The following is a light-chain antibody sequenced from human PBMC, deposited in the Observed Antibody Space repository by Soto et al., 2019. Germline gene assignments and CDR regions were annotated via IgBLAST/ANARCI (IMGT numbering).Light chain of an antibody. Sequence: EMVMTQSPATLSVSPGERATLSCRASQSVNSNLAWYQQKPGQAPRLLIYGASTRATGIPARFSGSGSGTEFILTISSLQSEDFAVYYCQQYINWPRTFGQGTKVEIK. CDR1: QSVNSN. V-gene: IGKV3-15*01. CDR3: QQYINWPRT. J-gene: IGKJ1*01. CDR2: GAS.